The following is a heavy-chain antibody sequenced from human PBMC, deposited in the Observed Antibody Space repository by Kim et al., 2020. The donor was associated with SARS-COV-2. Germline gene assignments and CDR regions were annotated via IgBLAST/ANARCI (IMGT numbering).Heavy chain of an antibody. CDR1: GFTFSSYA. D-gene: IGHD2-2*01. CDR3: AKARSYCCFAFDC. V-gene: IGHV3-23*01. J-gene: IGHJ4*02. Sequence: GGSLRLSCAASGFTFSSYAMSWVRQAPGKGLEWVSVISGSGGSTYYADSVKGRFTISRDNSKNTLYLQMNSLRAEDTALYYCAKARSYCCFAFDCWGQGTLVTVSS. CDR2: ISGSGGST.